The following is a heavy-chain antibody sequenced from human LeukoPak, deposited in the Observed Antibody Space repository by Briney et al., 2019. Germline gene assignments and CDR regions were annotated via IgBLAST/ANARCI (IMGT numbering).Heavy chain of an antibody. CDR1: GGSISSYY. D-gene: IGHD2-15*01. CDR3: AREVLPYCSGGSCYRHGGYFQH. CDR2: IYTSGST. J-gene: IGHJ1*01. V-gene: IGHV4-4*07. Sequence: SETLSLTCTVSGGSISSYYWSWIRQPAGKGLEWIGRIYTSGSTNYNPSLKSRVTMSVDTSKNQFSLKLSSVTAADTAVYYCAREVLPYCSGGSCYRHGGYFQHWGQGTLVTVSS.